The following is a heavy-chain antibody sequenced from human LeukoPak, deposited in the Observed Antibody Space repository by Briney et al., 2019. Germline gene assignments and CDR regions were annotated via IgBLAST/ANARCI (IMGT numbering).Heavy chain of an antibody. CDR3: ARDGAPSVDAFDI. Sequence: PGGSLRLSCAASGFTFSSYGMHWVRQAPGKGLEWVSVIYSGSSTHYADSVKGRFTISRDNSKNTLFLQMNSLRAEDTAVYYCARDGAPSVDAFDIWGQGTMVTVSS. V-gene: IGHV3-NL1*01. D-gene: IGHD5/OR15-5a*01. CDR2: IYSGSST. CDR1: GFTFSSYG. J-gene: IGHJ3*02.